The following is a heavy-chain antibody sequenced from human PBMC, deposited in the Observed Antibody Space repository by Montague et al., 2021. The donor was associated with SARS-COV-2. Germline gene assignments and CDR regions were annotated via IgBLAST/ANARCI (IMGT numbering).Heavy chain of an antibody. J-gene: IGHJ4*02. CDR1: GGSFSGYY. CDR2: INHSGTT. V-gene: IGHV4-34*01. Sequence: SDPLSLPFSFSGGSFSGYYWTWIRQSPGKGLEWIAEINHSGTTNYNFNPSLRSRVTISVDTSKSQFSLKLSSVTAADTGVYYCARWDPQTLTLIGLRGKSARAYWGQGTLVTVSS. CDR3: ARWDPQTLTLIGLRGKSARAY. D-gene: IGHD4-23*01.